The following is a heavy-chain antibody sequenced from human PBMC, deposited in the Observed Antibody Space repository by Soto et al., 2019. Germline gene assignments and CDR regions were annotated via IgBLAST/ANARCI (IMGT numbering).Heavy chain of an antibody. J-gene: IGHJ5*02. CDR3: ARDLRTTLNLRDYGDYNWFDP. CDR2: ISSSSSYI. D-gene: IGHD4-17*01. Sequence: GGSLRLSCAASGFTFSSYSMNWVRQAPGKGLEWVSSISSSSSYIYYADSVKGRFTISRDNAKNSLYLQMNSLRAEDTAVYYCARDLRTTLNLRDYGDYNWFDPWGQGTLVTVSS. V-gene: IGHV3-21*01. CDR1: GFTFSSYS.